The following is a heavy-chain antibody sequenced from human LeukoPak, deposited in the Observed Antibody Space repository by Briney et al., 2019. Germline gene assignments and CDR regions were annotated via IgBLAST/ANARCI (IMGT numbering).Heavy chain of an antibody. D-gene: IGHD6-19*01. J-gene: IGHJ4*02. CDR3: ARRDSSGWYYLDY. CDR2: ISSSGSTI. CDR1: GFTFSSYE. Sequence: PGGSLRLSCAASGFTFSSYEMNWVRQAPGKGLEWVSDISSSGSTIYYADSVKGRFTISRDNSKNTLYLQMNSLRAEDTAVYYCARRDSSGWYYLDYWGQGTLVTVSS. V-gene: IGHV3-48*03.